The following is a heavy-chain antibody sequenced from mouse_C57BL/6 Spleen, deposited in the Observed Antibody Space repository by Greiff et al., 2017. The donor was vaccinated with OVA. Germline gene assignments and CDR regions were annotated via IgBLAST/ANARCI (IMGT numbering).Heavy chain of an antibody. V-gene: IGHV5-9*01. CDR3: ARHPTGAHFDY. J-gene: IGHJ2*01. Sequence: EVQLVESGGGLVKPGGSLKLSCAASGFTFSSYTMSWVRQTPEKRLEWVATISGGGGNTYYPDSVKGRYTMSRDNAKTTLNLQMSSLRSEDTALYYCARHPTGAHFDYWGQGTTLTVSS. CDR2: ISGGGGNT. CDR1: GFTFSSYT. D-gene: IGHD4-1*02.